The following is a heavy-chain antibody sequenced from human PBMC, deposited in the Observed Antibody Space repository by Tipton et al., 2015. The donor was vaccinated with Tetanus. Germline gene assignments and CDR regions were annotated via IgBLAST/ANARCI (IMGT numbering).Heavy chain of an antibody. CDR3: ARHNSGYFTFFHY. Sequence: GLVKPSGTLSLTCTVSGVSIVDNTYYWAWVRRPPGKGLEWIGSIYSSGDTYSNPSLKSRVTISVDTSRNQFSLRLSSVTAADTAVYYCARHNSGYFTFFHYWGQGTLVTVSS. V-gene: IGHV4-39*01. CDR1: GVSIVDNTYY. J-gene: IGHJ4*02. D-gene: IGHD3-3*01. CDR2: IYSSGDT.